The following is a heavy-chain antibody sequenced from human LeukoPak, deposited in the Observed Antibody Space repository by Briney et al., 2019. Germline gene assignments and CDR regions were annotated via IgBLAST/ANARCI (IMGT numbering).Heavy chain of an antibody. CDR2: IRDKPHGGTT. CDR1: GFTFRDHA. CDR3: IGHIHARNWIDP. J-gene: IGHJ5*02. V-gene: IGHV3-49*04. Sequence: PGRSLRLSCAASGFTFRDHAINWVRQAPGKGLEWIGFIRDKPHGGTTEFAASVKGRFTISRDDSKSIAYLQMNSLKTEDTAVYYCIGHIHARNWIDPWGQGTLVTVSS.